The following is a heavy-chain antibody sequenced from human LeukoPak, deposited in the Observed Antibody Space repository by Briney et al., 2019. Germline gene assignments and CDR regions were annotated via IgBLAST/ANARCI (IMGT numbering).Heavy chain of an antibody. CDR3: ARDQGGYDSSAFDF. V-gene: IGHV4-31*03. D-gene: IGHD3-22*01. Sequence: SQTLSLACTVSGASISGGGYYWSWIHQHPGKGLEWIGFIDDSGKTYCIPSLRSRVSMSVDTSKKQFSLRLNSVTAADTAVYYCARDQGGYDSSAFDFWGQGILVIISS. CDR1: GASISGGGYY. CDR2: IDDSGKT. J-gene: IGHJ4*02.